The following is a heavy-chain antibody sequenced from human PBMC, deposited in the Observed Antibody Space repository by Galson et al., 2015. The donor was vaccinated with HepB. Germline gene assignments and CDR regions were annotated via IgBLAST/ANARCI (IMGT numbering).Heavy chain of an antibody. CDR2: MNPKSGNT. CDR3: ATKTGAESDGFDV. D-gene: IGHD7-27*01. V-gene: IGHV1-8*01. Sequence: SVKVSCKASGYTVTNDDINWVRQATGQGLEWMGWMNPKSGNTGYAQKSQGRVTMTRITSIRTAYMELSSLKSEDTAMYYCATKTGAESDGFDVWGQGTMVIVSS. CDR1: GYTVTNDD. J-gene: IGHJ3*01.